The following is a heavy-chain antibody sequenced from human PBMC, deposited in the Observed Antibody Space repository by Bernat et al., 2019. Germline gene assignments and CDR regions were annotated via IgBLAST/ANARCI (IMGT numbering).Heavy chain of an antibody. Sequence: EVQLVESGGGLVKPGGSLRLSCAASGFTFTNAWMNWVRQAPWKGLEWVGRIKSKTDGGTTDYAAPVKGRFTISRDDSKNTLYLQMNSLKTEDTAVYYRTTDGIVVVTKALDNWGQGTLVTVSS. J-gene: IGHJ4*02. V-gene: IGHV3-15*07. D-gene: IGHD3-22*01. CDR2: IKSKTDGGTT. CDR3: TTDGIVVVTKALDN. CDR1: GFTFTNAW.